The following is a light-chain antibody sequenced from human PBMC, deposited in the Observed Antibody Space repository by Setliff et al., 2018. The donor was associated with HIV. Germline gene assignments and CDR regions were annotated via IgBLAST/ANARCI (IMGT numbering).Light chain of an antibody. Sequence: QSVLTQPASVSGSPGQSITISCTGTSSDVGSYNLVSWYQQHPGKAPKLMIYEVSKRPSGVSNRFSGSKSGNTASLTISGLQAEDEADYYCCSYAGSSTYVFETGTKVTVL. J-gene: IGLJ1*01. V-gene: IGLV2-23*02. CDR3: CSYAGSSTYV. CDR1: SSDVGSYNL. CDR2: EVS.